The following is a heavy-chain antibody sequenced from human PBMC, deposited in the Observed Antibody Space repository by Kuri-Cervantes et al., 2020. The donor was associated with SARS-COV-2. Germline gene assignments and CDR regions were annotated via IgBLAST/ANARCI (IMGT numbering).Heavy chain of an antibody. Sequence: LSLTCAASGFTFSSYAMHWVRQAPGKGLEWVAVISYDGSNKYYADSVKGRFTISRDNSKNTLYLQMNSLRAEDTAVYYCARRSTSITIFGVVNINPFGYWGQGTLVTVSS. J-gene: IGHJ4*02. CDR1: GFTFSSYA. CDR3: ARRSTSITIFGVVNINPFGY. D-gene: IGHD3-3*01. V-gene: IGHV3-30-3*01. CDR2: ISYDGSNK.